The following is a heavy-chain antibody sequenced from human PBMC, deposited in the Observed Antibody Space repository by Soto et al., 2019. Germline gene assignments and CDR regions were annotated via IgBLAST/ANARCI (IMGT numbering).Heavy chain of an antibody. CDR2: ISSSSSYT. CDR1: GFTFSDYY. J-gene: IGHJ6*02. CDR3: ARDLSSSWFYSGMDV. D-gene: IGHD6-13*01. Sequence: QVQLVESGGGLVKPGGSLRLSCAASGFTFSDYYMSWIRQAPGKGLEWVSYISSSSSYTNYADSVKGRFTISRDNAKNSLYLQMHSLRAEDTAVYYCARDLSSSWFYSGMDVWGQGTTVTVSS. V-gene: IGHV3-11*05.